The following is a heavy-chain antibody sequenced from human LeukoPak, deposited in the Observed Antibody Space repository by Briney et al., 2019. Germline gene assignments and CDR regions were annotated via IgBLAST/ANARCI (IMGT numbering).Heavy chain of an antibody. CDR1: VGTFSSYA. V-gene: IGHV1-69*01. D-gene: IGHD2-15*01. Sequence: GSSVKVSCKASVGTFSSYAISWVRQAPGQGLEWMGWVIPIFGTANYAPKLQGRVTIPANESTSTAYMELSMMRTEETAVYYCARDEYCSGGSCYPDAFDIWGQGTMVTVSS. CDR3: ARDEYCSGGSCYPDAFDI. J-gene: IGHJ3*02. CDR2: VIPIFGTA.